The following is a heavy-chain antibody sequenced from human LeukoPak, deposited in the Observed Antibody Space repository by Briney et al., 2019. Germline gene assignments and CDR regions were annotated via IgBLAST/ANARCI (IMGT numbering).Heavy chain of an antibody. Sequence: GGSLRLSCAASGFTFSSYAMNWVRQAPGKGLEWVSVISGSGVNTYYADSVTGRFTISRDNSKNTLYLQMNSLRAEDTAVYYCAKDRGIISDYWGQGTLVTVSS. CDR2: ISGSGVNT. CDR1: GFTFSSYA. J-gene: IGHJ4*02. D-gene: IGHD3-10*01. V-gene: IGHV3-23*01. CDR3: AKDRGIISDY.